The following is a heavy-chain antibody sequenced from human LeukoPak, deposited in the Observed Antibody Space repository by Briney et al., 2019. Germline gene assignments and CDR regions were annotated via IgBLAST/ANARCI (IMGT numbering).Heavy chain of an antibody. CDR3: ARALFNYDSSGLTY. D-gene: IGHD3-22*01. CDR2: IWYDGSNK. J-gene: IGHJ4*02. Sequence: GGSLRLSCAASGFTFSSYGTHWVRQAPGKGLEWVALIWYDGSNKYYADSVKGRFTISRDNSKNTLYLQMNSLRAEDTAVYYCARALFNYDSSGLTYWGQGTLVTVSS. V-gene: IGHV3-33*01. CDR1: GFTFSSYG.